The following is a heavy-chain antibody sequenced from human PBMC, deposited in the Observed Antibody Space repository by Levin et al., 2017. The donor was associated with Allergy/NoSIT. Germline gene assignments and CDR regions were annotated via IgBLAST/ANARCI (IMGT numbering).Heavy chain of an antibody. J-gene: IGHJ4*02. CDR2: VWQDVTKT. CDR3: ARDPSGYFDY. Sequence: GESLKISCAASGFTFNRFGMHWVRQAPGKGLDWVAVVWQDVTKTNYADSVKGRFTISRDNSKNTLYLQMNSLTAEDTAVYYCARDPSGYFDYWGQGTLVNVSS. CDR1: GFTFNRFG. V-gene: IGHV3-33*01. D-gene: IGHD3-3*01.